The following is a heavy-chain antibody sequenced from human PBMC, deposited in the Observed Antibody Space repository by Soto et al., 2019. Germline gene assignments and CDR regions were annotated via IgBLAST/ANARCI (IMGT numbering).Heavy chain of an antibody. V-gene: IGHV3-48*01. J-gene: IGHJ6*03. CDR1: GFTFSSYS. CDR3: ARDSPLLLQDYYYYYMDV. D-gene: IGHD2-15*01. CDR2: ISSSSSTI. Sequence: GGSLRLSCAASGFTFSSYSMNWVRQAPGKGLEWVSYISSSSSTIYYADSVKGRFTISRDNAKNSLYLQMNSLRAEDTAVYYCARDSPLLLQDYYYYYMDVWGKGTTVTVSS.